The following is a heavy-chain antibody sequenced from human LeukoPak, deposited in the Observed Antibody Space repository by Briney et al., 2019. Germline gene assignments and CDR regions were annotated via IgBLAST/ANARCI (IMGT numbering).Heavy chain of an antibody. CDR2: IYNTGNT. V-gene: IGHV4-59*01. CDR1: GGSISTYY. J-gene: IGHJ3*02. CDR3: ARVGEGAFDI. Sequence: PSETLSLTCTVSGGSISTYYRSWIRQPPGKRLEWISYIYNTGNTNYKPSLKSRVTISVDTSKNLFSLMLSSVTAADTAVYYCARVGEGAFDIWGQGTMVTVSS. D-gene: IGHD3-16*01.